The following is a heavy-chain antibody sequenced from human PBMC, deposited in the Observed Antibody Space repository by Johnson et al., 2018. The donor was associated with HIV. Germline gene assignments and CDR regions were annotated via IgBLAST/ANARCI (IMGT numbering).Heavy chain of an antibody. D-gene: IGHD3-3*01. J-gene: IGHJ3*02. Sequence: QVQLVESGGGVVQPGRSLRLSCAASGFTFSSYGMHWVRQAPGKGLEWVAVISYDGSNKYYVDSVKGRFTISRDNSKNPLYLQMNSLRSEDTAVYYCARVATFGVVISDGFDIWGQGTMVTVSS. CDR3: ARVATFGVVISDGFDI. CDR1: GFTFSSYG. V-gene: IGHV3-30*03. CDR2: ISYDGSNK.